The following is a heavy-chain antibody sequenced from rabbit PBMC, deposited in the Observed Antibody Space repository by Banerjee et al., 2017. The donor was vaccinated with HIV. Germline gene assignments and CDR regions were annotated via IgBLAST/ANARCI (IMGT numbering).Heavy chain of an antibody. D-gene: IGHD6-1*01. CDR2: IDGGSGNA. Sequence: QEQLEESGGDLVKPGGILTLTCKASGIDFSRYWICWVRQSPGKGLEWIACIDGGSGNAVYASWAKGRFTISKTSSTTVTLQMTSLTAADTATYFCARYYSYGYAGGTYAANLWGQGTLVTVS. J-gene: IGHJ4*01. CDR3: ARYYSYGYAGGTYAANL. V-gene: IGHV1S45*01. CDR1: GIDFSRYW.